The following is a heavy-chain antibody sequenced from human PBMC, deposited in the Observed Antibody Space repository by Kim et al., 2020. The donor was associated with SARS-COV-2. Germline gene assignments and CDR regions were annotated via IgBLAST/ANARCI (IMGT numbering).Heavy chain of an antibody. CDR1: GGSISSSSYY. Sequence: SETLSLTCTVSGGSISSSSYYWGWIRQPPGKGLEWIGSIYYSGSTYYNPSLKSRVTISVDTSKNQFSLKLSSVTAADTAVYDCARHCNSYGKGVDFDYWGQRTLVTVSS. D-gene: IGHD5-18*01. CDR3: ARHCNSYGKGVDFDY. CDR2: IYYSGST. V-gene: IGHV4-39*01. J-gene: IGHJ4*02.